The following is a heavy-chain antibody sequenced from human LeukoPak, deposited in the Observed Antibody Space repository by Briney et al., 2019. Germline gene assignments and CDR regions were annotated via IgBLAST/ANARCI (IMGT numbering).Heavy chain of an antibody. CDR2: IYYSGST. D-gene: IGHD3-9*01. V-gene: IGHV4-31*03. Sequence: PSQTLSLTCTVSGGSISSGGYYWSWIRQHPGKGLEWIGYIYYSGSTYYNPSLKSRVTKSVDTSKNQFSLKLSSVTAADTAVYYCARANPGYDILTGYPVIDYWGQGTLVTVSS. CDR1: GGSISSGGYY. J-gene: IGHJ4*02. CDR3: ARANPGYDILTGYPVIDY.